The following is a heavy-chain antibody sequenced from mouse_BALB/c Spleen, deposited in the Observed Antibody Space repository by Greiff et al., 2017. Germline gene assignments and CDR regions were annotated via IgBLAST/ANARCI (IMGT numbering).Heavy chain of an antibody. V-gene: IGHV3-2*02. CDR2: ISYSGST. D-gene: IGHD1-1*01. J-gene: IGHJ2*01. CDR3: ARGGDPYYYGSSYPYYFDY. CDR1: GYSITSDYA. Sequence: EVKLQESGPGLVKPSQSLSLTCTVTGYSITSDYAWNWIRQFPGNKLEWMGYISYSGSTSYNPSLKSRISITRDTSKNQFFLQLNSVTTEDTATYYCARGGDPYYYGSSYPYYFDYWGQGTTLTVSS.